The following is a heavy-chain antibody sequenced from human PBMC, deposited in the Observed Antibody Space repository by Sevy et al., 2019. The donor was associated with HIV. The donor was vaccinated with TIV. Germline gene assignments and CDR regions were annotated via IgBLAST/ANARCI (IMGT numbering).Heavy chain of an antibody. CDR3: XXXXXXXXXYCGWFDP. D-gene: IGHD2-21*01. CDR2: IYNSGTA. V-gene: IGHV4-4*07. Sequence: SETLSLTCTVSGDFSDNYWNWIRQPAGKGLEWIGRIYNSGTADYNPSLKSRVTMSVDTSKNQISLKLSSLTAADTAXXXXXXXXXXXXXYCGWFDPWGQGTLVTVSS. CDR1: GDFSDNY. J-gene: IGHJ5*02.